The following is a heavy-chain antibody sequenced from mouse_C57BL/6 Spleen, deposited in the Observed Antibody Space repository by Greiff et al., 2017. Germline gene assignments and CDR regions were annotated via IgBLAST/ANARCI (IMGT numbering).Heavy chain of an antibody. V-gene: IGHV1-39*01. CDR2: IIPSYGTT. CDR1: GYSFTDYN. Sequence: EVQLQQSGPELVKPGASVKISCKATGYSFTDYNMNWVKQSNGKSLEWIGVIIPSYGTTSYTQKLKGKATLTVDKSSNTAYMQLISLTSEDSAIYYCARGGDYKPFAYWGHGTLVTVSA. CDR3: ARGGDYKPFAY. J-gene: IGHJ3*01. D-gene: IGHD2-4*01.